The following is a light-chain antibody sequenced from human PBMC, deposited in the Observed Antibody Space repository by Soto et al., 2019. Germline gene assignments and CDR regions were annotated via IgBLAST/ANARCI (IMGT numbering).Light chain of an antibody. J-gene: IGLJ1*01. CDR2: GNN. Sequence: QSALTQPPSVSGAPGQRVTISCTGSSSNIGAHYDVHWYQQLPGTAPKVLIYGNNNRPSGVPDRFSGSKSGTSASLAITGLQAEDEADYYCCSYGSSTTYVFGSGTKVTVL. CDR3: CSYGSSTTYV. V-gene: IGLV1-40*01. CDR1: SSNIGAHYD.